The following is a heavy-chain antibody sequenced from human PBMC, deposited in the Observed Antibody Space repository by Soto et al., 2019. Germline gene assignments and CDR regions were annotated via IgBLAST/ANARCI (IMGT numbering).Heavy chain of an antibody. Sequence: QVQLVQSGAEVRKPGSSVKVSCKASGGTFSSYAISWVRQAPGQGLEWMGGIIPIFGTANYAQKFQGRVTITADKSTSTAYMELSSLRSEDTAVYYCARDFYDSSGYRGLGMDVWGQGTTVTVSS. J-gene: IGHJ6*02. V-gene: IGHV1-69*06. CDR2: IIPIFGTA. D-gene: IGHD3-22*01. CDR3: ARDFYDSSGYRGLGMDV. CDR1: GGTFSSYA.